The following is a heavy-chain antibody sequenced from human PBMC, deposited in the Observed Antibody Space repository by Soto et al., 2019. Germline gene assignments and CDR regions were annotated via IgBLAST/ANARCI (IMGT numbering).Heavy chain of an antibody. CDR2: IYYSGST. Sequence: SETLSLTCTVSGGSISSGGYYWSWIRQHPGKGLEWIGYIYYSGSTYYNPSLKSRGTISVDTSKNQFSLKLSSVTAADTAVYYCARDQGRYYDIWTGYYRIDWFDPWGQGTLVTVSS. V-gene: IGHV4-31*03. D-gene: IGHD3-9*01. CDR1: GGSISSGGYY. CDR3: ARDQGRYYDIWTGYYRIDWFDP. J-gene: IGHJ5*02.